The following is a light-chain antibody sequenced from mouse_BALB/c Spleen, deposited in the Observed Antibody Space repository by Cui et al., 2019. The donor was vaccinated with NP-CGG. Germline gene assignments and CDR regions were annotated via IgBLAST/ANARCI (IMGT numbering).Light chain of an antibody. CDR1: TGAVTTSNY. Sequence: QAVVTQESALTTSPGETVTLTCRSSTGAVTTSNYANWVHEKPDHLFTVLIGGTNNRAPGVPARFSGSLIGDKAALTITGAQTEDEAIYFCALWYSNHWVFGGGTKLTVL. CDR3: ALWYSNHWV. CDR2: GTN. V-gene: IGLV1*01. J-gene: IGLJ1*01.